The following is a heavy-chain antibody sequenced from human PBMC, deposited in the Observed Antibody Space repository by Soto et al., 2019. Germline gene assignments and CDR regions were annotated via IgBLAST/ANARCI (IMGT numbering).Heavy chain of an antibody. J-gene: IGHJ4*02. CDR3: ARGSASRPPADY. CDR1: GYSFTSYW. D-gene: IGHD2-15*01. Sequence: PGESLKISCKGSGYSFTSYWISWVRQMPGKGLEWMGRIDPSDSYTNYSPSFQGHVTISADMSISTAYLQWSSLKASDTAMYYCARGSASRPPADYWGQGTLVTVSS. V-gene: IGHV5-10-1*01. CDR2: IDPSDSYT.